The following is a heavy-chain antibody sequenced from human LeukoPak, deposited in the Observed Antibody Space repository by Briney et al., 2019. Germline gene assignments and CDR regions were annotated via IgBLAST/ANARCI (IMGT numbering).Heavy chain of an antibody. CDR2: ISYDGSNK. CDR3: TRDLGGATWGEWNY. D-gene: IGHD1-26*01. V-gene: IGHV3-30-3*01. CDR1: GFTFSSYA. Sequence: GGSLRLSCAASGFTFSSYAMHWVRQAPGKGPEWVAVISYDGSNKYYADSVKGRFTISRDNSKNTLYLQMNSLRAEDTAVYYCTRDLGGATWGEWNYWGQGTLVTVSS. J-gene: IGHJ4*02.